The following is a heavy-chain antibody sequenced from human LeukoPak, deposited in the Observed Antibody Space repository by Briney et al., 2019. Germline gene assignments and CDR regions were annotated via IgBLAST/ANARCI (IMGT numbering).Heavy chain of an antibody. CDR3: ARDLGV. V-gene: IGHV4-59*01. CDR2: IYYSGST. Sequence: SETLSLTCTVSGGCISSYYWSWIRQPPGKGLEWIGYIYYSGSTNYNPSLKSRVTISVDTSKNQFSLKLSSVTAADTAVYYCARDLGVWGQGTTVTVSS. J-gene: IGHJ6*02. CDR1: GGCISSYY.